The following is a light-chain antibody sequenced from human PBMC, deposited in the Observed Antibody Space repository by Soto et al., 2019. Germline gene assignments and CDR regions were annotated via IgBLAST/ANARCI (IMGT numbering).Light chain of an antibody. V-gene: IGLV2-23*02. CDR1: SRDVGSYNL. CDR2: EDT. Sequence: QSALTQPASVSGSPGQSITISCTGTSRDVGSYNLVSWYQQHPDKAPKLMIYEDTKRPSGVSNRFSGSKSGNTASLTLSGLQAEDEADYYCCSNAGSTSLLFGGGIKLTVL. J-gene: IGLJ2*01. CDR3: CSNAGSTSLL.